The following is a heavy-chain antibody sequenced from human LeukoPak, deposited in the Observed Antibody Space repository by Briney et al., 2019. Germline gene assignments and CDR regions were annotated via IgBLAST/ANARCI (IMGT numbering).Heavy chain of an antibody. Sequence: GGSLRLSCAASGFTFSSYAMSWVRQAPGKGLEWVSAISGSGGSTYYADSLNGRFTISRDNSKNTLYLQMNSLRAEDTAVYYCTTGGGYCSGGTCYLVRSLFDYWGQGTLVTVSS. CDR3: TTGGGYCSGGTCYLVRSLFDY. CDR2: ISGSGGST. CDR1: GFTFSSYA. J-gene: IGHJ4*02. D-gene: IGHD2-15*01. V-gene: IGHV3-23*01.